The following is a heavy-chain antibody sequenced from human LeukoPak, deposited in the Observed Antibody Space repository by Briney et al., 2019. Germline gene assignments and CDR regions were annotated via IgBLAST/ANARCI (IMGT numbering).Heavy chain of an antibody. D-gene: IGHD6-13*01. V-gene: IGHV3-43*01. J-gene: IGHJ6*03. CDR3: ARDRTAEAGNDYYMGV. Sequence: GGSLRLSCAASGFTFDDYTMHWVRQPPGKGLEWISLITWYGGTTYYADSVRGRFTISRDNSKNSLFLRMNSLRREDTALYYCARDRTAEAGNDYYMGVWGNGTTVIVSS. CDR2: ITWYGGTT. CDR1: GFTFDDYT.